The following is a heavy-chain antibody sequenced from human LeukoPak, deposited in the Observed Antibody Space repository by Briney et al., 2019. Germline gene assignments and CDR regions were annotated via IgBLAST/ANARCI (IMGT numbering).Heavy chain of an antibody. V-gene: IGHV4-59*01. Sequence: SETLSLTCTASGGSISSYYWNWIRQPPGKGLEWIGYIFHSGSTNYNPSLKSRVTMSVDTSKNQFSLKLSSVTAADTAVYYCARQDLVATSAFDYWGQGTLVTVSS. D-gene: IGHD5-12*01. CDR3: ARQDLVATSAFDY. CDR2: IFHSGST. J-gene: IGHJ4*02. CDR1: GGSISSYY.